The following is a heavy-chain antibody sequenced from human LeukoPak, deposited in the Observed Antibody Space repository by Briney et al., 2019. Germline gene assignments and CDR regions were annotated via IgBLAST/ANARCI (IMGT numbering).Heavy chain of an antibody. V-gene: IGHV1-18*01. CDR1: GYTFTKYG. CDR2: LSTNSDIR. J-gene: IGHJ5*02. D-gene: IGHD1-26*01. Sequence: ASVKVSCKASGYTFTKYGISWVRQAPGQGLEGMGWLSTNSDIRTYAQTLQGRFTITTDAATTTAYMELNNLTFDDTAVYYCARDWDAMNNCFDPWGQGTPVTVSS. CDR3: ARDWDAMNNCFDP.